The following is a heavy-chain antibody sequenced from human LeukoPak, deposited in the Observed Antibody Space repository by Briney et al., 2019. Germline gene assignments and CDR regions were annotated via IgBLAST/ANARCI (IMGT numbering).Heavy chain of an antibody. Sequence: SVKVSCKASGGTFSSYAISWVRQAPGQGLEWMGGIIPIFGTANYAQKFQGRVTIIADESTSTAYMELSSLRSEDTAVYYCARDGLIAAAGTTYYYMDVWGKGTTVTISS. CDR1: GGTFSSYA. CDR2: IIPIFGTA. D-gene: IGHD6-13*01. V-gene: IGHV1-69*13. CDR3: ARDGLIAAAGTTYYYMDV. J-gene: IGHJ6*03.